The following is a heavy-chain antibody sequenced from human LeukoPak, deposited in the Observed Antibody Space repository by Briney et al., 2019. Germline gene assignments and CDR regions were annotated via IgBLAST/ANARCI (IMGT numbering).Heavy chain of an antibody. CDR1: GYTFTSYG. J-gene: IGHJ4*02. D-gene: IGHD1-26*01. V-gene: IGHV1-18*01. CDR2: ISAYNGNT. CDR3: ARDARGGSYGVSDY. Sequence: GASVKVSCKTSGYTFTSYGISWVRQAPGQGLEWMGWISAYNGNTNYAQKLQGRVTMTTDTSTSTAYMELRSLRSDDTAVYYCARDARGGSYGVSDYWGQGTLVTVSS.